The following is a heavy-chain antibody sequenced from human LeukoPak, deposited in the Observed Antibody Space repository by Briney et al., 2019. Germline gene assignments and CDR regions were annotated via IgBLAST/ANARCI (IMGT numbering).Heavy chain of an antibody. J-gene: IGHJ4*02. Sequence: PGGSLRLSCAASGFTFRSYWMHWVRQAPGKGLVWVSHIHRDGSSTSYADSVQGRFTISRDNAKNTLYLQMNSLRAEDTAVYYCARHNYGYDYWGQGTLVTVSS. D-gene: IGHD3-10*01. V-gene: IGHV3-74*01. CDR3: ARHNYGYDY. CDR1: GFTFRSYW. CDR2: IHRDGSST.